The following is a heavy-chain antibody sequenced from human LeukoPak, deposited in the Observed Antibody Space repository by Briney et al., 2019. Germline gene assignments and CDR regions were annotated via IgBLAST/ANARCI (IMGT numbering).Heavy chain of an antibody. J-gene: IGHJ4*02. D-gene: IGHD6-19*01. CDR3: AREEQWPTQTDY. Sequence: PGGSLRLSCAASGFIFSSYSMNWVRQAPGKGLEWVSSISSSSSYIYYADSVKGRFTISRDNAKNSLYLQMNSLRAEDTAVYYCAREEQWPTQTDYWGQGTLVTVSS. V-gene: IGHV3-21*01. CDR2: ISSSSSYI. CDR1: GFIFSSYS.